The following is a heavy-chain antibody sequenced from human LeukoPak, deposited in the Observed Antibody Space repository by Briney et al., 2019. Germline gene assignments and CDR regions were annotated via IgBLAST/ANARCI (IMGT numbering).Heavy chain of an antibody. Sequence: PGGSLRLSCAASGFTFSSCAMNWVRQAPGKGLEWVSLITGSGGSTYYTDSVKGRFTVSRDNSKNTLYLRMNSLTAEDTAVYYCAKRTGNSGPFDYWGQGTRVTVSS. J-gene: IGHJ4*02. CDR3: AKRTGNSGPFDY. CDR2: ITGSGGST. D-gene: IGHD4-23*01. CDR1: GFTFSSCA. V-gene: IGHV3-23*01.